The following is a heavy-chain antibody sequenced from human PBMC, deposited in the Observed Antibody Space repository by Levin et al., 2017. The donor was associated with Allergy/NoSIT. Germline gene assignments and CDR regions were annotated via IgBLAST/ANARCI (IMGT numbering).Heavy chain of an antibody. V-gene: IGHV4-59*01. Sequence: SETLSLTCTISGGSISSYYWTWIRQPPGKGLECIGYIFYTGSTNYNPSLKSRVTMSLDTSENHVTLKLSSVTAADTAVYYCARFMEVSSVRHYMDGWGKGTTVTVSS. D-gene: IGHD1-1*01. CDR3: ARFMEVSSVRHYMDG. CDR1: GGSISSYY. J-gene: IGHJ6*03. CDR2: IFYTGST.